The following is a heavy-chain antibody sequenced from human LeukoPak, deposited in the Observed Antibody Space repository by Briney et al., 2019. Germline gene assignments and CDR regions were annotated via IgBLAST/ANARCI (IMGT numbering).Heavy chain of an antibody. J-gene: IGHJ4*02. D-gene: IGHD3-22*01. V-gene: IGHV1-18*01. CDR1: GYTFTSYG. CDR2: ISAYNGNT. Sequence: GASVKVSCKASGYTFTSYGISWVRQAPGQGLEWMGWISAYNGNTNYAQKLQGRVTMTTDTSTSTACMELRSLRSDDTAVYYCARSKVYDSSGYYGYWGQGTLVTVSS. CDR3: ARSKVYDSSGYYGY.